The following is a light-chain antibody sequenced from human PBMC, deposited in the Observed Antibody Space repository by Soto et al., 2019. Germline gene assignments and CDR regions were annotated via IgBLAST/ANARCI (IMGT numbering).Light chain of an antibody. CDR1: QGIGNY. J-gene: IGKJ3*01. V-gene: IGKV1-12*01. Sequence: DIQMTQSPSSLSASVGDRVTITCRASQGIGNYLAWYQQKPGKAPKLLIYAAASLQSGVPSRFSATFSGTEFTLTISSLQPEDLATYFCQQANSFPLTFGPGTKVDLK. CDR2: AAA. CDR3: QQANSFPLT.